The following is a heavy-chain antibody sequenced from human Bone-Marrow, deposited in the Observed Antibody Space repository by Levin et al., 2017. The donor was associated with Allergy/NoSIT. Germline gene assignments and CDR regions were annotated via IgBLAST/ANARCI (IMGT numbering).Heavy chain of an antibody. CDR2: IKPDGSEK. V-gene: IGHV3-7*01. CDR1: GFSFSGYW. CDR3: ARFDV. J-gene: IGHJ6*02. Sequence: HPGGSLRLSCAASGFSFSGYWMTWVRQTPGKGLEWVANIKPDGSEKNYVDSVKGRFTISRDNANNSLFLQMDNLKAEDTAVYYCARFDVWGQGTTVAVSS.